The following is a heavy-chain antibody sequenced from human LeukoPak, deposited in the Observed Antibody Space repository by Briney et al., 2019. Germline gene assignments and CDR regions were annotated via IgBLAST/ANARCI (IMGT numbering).Heavy chain of an antibody. Sequence: GGSLRLSCAASGFTFSYYSMNWVRQAPGKGLEWVSYISDSSDTMYYADSVKGRFTVSRDNSKSTLYLQMNSLTPDDTSVYYCSRSPGILGTNYFDYWGQGTLVTVSS. CDR1: GFTFSYYS. D-gene: IGHD1-26*01. J-gene: IGHJ4*02. V-gene: IGHV3-48*01. CDR3: SRSPGILGTNYFDY. CDR2: ISDSSDTM.